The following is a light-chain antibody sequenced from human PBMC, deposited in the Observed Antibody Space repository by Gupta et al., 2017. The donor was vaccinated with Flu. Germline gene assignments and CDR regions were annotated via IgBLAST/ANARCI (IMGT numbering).Light chain of an antibody. CDR3: QQDNSIFT. J-gene: IGKJ3*01. Sequence: DLQMTQSPSTLSASVGDRVTITCRASQSIGTWLAWYQQKPGKVPELLIYKASSLQSGVPSRFSGSGSGREFTLTISSLQPDDCATYYGQQDNSIFTFGPGTKVDI. CDR2: KAS. CDR1: QSIGTW. V-gene: IGKV1-5*03.